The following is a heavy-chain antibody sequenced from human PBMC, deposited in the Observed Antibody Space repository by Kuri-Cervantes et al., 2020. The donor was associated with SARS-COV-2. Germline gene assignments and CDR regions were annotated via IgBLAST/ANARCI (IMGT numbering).Heavy chain of an antibody. CDR1: GYTFTGYY. Sequence: ASVKVSCKASGYTFTGYYMYWVRQAPGQGLEWMGWINPNSGGTNYAQKFQGWVTMTRDTSISTAYMELSRLRSDDTAVYYCARASARGIIITYHSYGMDVWGQGTTVTDSS. CDR3: ARASARGIIITYHSYGMDV. D-gene: IGHD3-10*01. J-gene: IGHJ6*02. V-gene: IGHV1-2*04. CDR2: INPNSGGT.